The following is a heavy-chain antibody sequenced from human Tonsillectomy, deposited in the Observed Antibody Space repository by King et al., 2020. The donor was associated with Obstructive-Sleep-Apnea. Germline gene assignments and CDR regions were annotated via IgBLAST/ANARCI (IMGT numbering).Heavy chain of an antibody. Sequence: QLVQSGGGVVQPGRSLRLSCAASGFTFSSYAMHWVRQAPGKGLEWVAVISYDGSNKYYADSVKGRFTISRDNSKNTLYLQMNSLRAEDTAVYYCAGGGSGSYAGVWGQGTLVTVSS. CDR2: ISYDGSNK. D-gene: IGHD3-10*01. CDR1: GFTFSSYA. V-gene: IGHV3-30*04. CDR3: AGGGSGSYAGV. J-gene: IGHJ4*02.